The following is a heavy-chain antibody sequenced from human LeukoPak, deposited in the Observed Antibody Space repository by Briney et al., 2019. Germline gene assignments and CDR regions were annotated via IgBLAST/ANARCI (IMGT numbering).Heavy chain of an antibody. V-gene: IGHV3-23*01. CDR1: GFTFSNSD. J-gene: IGHJ3*01. Sequence: GGSLRLSCAASGFTFSNSDMNWVRQAPGKGLEWVSFISASGGSAHYAGSVRGRFTISRDNSKNTLYLQMNSLRAEDTAVYYCAKAGSYSDISVYPLASFDFWGQGTMVTVSS. CDR3: AKAGSYSDISVYPLASFDF. D-gene: IGHD3-22*01. CDR2: ISASGGSA.